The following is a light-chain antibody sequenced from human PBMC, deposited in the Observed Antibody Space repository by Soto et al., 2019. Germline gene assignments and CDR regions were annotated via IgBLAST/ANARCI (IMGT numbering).Light chain of an antibody. CDR2: KAS. CDR1: HSPVHSDGIAY. J-gene: IGKJ5*01. Sequence: EVVMTQSPLCLPVTAGQPASISFRSNHSPVHSDGIAYFSWFQQRPGRSPRRLSYKASNRDSGVPARFSGSGSGTDFALKISRVEAEDVGVYYCMQGTHWPITFGQGTRLEIK. CDR3: MQGTHWPIT. V-gene: IGKV2-30*02.